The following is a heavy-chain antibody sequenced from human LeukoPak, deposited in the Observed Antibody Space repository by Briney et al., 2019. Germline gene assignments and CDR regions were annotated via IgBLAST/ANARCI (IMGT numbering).Heavy chain of an antibody. CDR3: ARKLVGATDYYYGMDV. Sequence: ASVKVSCKASGGTFSSYAISWVRQAPGQGLEWMGGIIPIFGTANYAQKFQGRVTITADESTSTAYMELSSLRSEDTAVYYCARKLVGATDYYYGMDVWGQGTTVTVSS. J-gene: IGHJ6*02. D-gene: IGHD1-26*01. CDR1: GGTFSSYA. CDR2: IIPIFGTA. V-gene: IGHV1-69*13.